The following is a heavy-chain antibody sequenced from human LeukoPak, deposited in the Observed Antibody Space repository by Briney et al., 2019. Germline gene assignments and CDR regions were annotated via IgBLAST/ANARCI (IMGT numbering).Heavy chain of an antibody. Sequence: GGSLRLSCAASGFPFSSYSMNWVRQAPGRGLEWVSYITSYSSTIYYADSVKGRFTISRDNAENSLYLQMNSLRAEDTAVYFCARGGFYPEYWGQGTLVTVSS. D-gene: IGHD6-6*01. V-gene: IGHV3-48*04. CDR1: GFPFSSYS. CDR3: ARGGFYPEY. J-gene: IGHJ4*02. CDR2: ITSYSSTI.